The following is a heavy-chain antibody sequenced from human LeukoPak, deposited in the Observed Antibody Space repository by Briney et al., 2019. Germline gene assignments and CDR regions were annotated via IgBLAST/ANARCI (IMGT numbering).Heavy chain of an antibody. J-gene: IGHJ6*03. Sequence: ASVKVSCKASGYTFTGYYMHWVRQAPGQGLEWMGWINPNSGGTNYAQKFQGRVTMTRDTSISTAYMELSRLRSDDTAVYYCARDGMRRYYGSHYMDVWGKGTTVTVSS. CDR3: ARDGMRRYYGSHYMDV. V-gene: IGHV1-2*02. D-gene: IGHD3-10*01. CDR2: INPNSGGT. CDR1: GYTFTGYY.